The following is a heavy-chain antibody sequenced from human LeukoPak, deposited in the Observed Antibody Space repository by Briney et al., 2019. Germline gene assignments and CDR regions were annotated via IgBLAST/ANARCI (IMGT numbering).Heavy chain of an antibody. J-gene: IGHJ4*02. CDR3: ASPYSGSSLPDY. Sequence: GGSLRLSCAASGFTFSSYSMNWVRQAPGKGLEWVSSISSSSSYIYYADSVKGRFTISRDNAKNSLYLQMNNLRAEDTAVYYCASPYSGSSLPDYWGQGTLVTVSS. V-gene: IGHV3-21*01. CDR1: GFTFSSYS. CDR2: ISSSSSYI. D-gene: IGHD1-26*01.